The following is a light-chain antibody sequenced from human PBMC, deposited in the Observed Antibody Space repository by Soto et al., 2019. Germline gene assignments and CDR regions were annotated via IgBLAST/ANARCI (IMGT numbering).Light chain of an antibody. J-gene: IGLJ1*01. V-gene: IGLV2-14*03. CDR3: SSFTSDRIYV. CDR2: GVT. CDR1: HNDIGTYDY. Sequence: QSVLTQPTSVSGSPGQSITISCTGNHNDIGTYDYVSCYQQHPGRAPRLLIYGVTTRPSGISDRFSAAKSGLTASLTISGLQPEDEADYYCSSFTSDRIYVFGPGTKLTVL.